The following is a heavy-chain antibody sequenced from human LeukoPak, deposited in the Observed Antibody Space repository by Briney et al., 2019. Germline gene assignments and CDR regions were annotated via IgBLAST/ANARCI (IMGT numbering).Heavy chain of an antibody. J-gene: IGHJ4*02. Sequence: GGSLRLSCAASEFTFSRYWMSWVRQAPGKGLELVANIKQDGSTKYYLDSVKGRLTVSRDNAKNSVFLQINSLRAEDTAIYYCARIGYSSSSFDYWGQGTLVTVSS. CDR3: ARIGYSSSSFDY. D-gene: IGHD6-6*01. CDR1: EFTFSRYW. CDR2: IKQDGSTK. V-gene: IGHV3-7*03.